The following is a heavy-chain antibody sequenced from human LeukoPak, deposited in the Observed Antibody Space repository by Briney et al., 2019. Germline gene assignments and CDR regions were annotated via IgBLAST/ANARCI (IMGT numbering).Heavy chain of an antibody. CDR2: ISDSGGNT. CDR1: GFTFSSYA. D-gene: IGHD4-17*01. CDR3: AKPNYGDYGRPHDY. Sequence: GGSLRLSCAASGFTFSSYAMSWVRQAPGKGLEWVSDISDSGGNTYYVDSVKGRFTISRDNSKNTLYLQMNSLRAEDTAVYYGAKPNYGDYGRPHDYWGQGTLVTVSS. J-gene: IGHJ4*02. V-gene: IGHV3-23*01.